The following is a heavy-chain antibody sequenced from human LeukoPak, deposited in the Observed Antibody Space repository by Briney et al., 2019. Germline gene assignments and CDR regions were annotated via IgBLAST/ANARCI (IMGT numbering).Heavy chain of an antibody. CDR1: GYTFTGYY. Sequence: VASVKVSCKASGYTFTGYYIHWVRQAPGQGLEWMGIINPSGGSTSYAQKFQGRVTMTRDTSTSTVYMELSSLRSEDTAVYYCARMGDGWPGGYYYYYGMDVWGQGTTVTVSS. J-gene: IGHJ6*02. CDR2: INPSGGST. D-gene: IGHD1-26*01. V-gene: IGHV1-46*01. CDR3: ARMGDGWPGGYYYYYGMDV.